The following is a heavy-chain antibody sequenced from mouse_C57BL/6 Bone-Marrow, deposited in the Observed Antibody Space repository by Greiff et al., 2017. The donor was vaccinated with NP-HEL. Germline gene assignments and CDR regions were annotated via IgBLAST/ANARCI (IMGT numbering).Heavy chain of an antibody. D-gene: IGHD2-4*01. Sequence: QVQLKESGAELVRPGASVKLSCKASGYTFTDYYINWVKQRPGQGLEWIARIDTVSGTTYSHANFQGKATLTAEKSSSTAYMQLSSLTSEDSAVYFCARGDYDEVFDYWGQGTTLTVSS. CDR2: IDTVSGTT. CDR3: ARGDYDEVFDY. CDR1: GYTFTDYY. V-gene: IGHV1-76*01. J-gene: IGHJ2*01.